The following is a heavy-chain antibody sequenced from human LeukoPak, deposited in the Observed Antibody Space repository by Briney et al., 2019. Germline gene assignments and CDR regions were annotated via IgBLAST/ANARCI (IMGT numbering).Heavy chain of an antibody. Sequence: GGSLRLSCAASGFTFSSYGMHWVRQAPGKGLEWVTFIRHEGSSKYYADSVKGRFTISRDNSKNTLYLQMNSLRAEDTAVYYCAKDGDYATAGTFDYWGQGTLVTVSS. D-gene: IGHD4-17*01. CDR3: AKDGDYATAGTFDY. CDR1: GFTFSSYG. V-gene: IGHV3-30*02. CDR2: IRHEGSSK. J-gene: IGHJ4*02.